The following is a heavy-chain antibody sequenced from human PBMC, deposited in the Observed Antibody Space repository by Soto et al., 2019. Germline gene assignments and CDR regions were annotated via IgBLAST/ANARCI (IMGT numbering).Heavy chain of an antibody. CDR2: ISAYNGNA. CDR1: GYTFTSYG. D-gene: IGHD3-3*01. J-gene: IGHJ6*02. CDR3: ARGLGVTIPLNGMDV. Sequence: ASVKVSCKASGYTFTSYGISWVRQAPGQGLEWMGWISAYNGNANYAQKLQGRVTMTTDTSTSTAYMELRSLRSDDTAVYYCARGLGVTIPLNGMDVWGQGTTVTVSS. V-gene: IGHV1-18*01.